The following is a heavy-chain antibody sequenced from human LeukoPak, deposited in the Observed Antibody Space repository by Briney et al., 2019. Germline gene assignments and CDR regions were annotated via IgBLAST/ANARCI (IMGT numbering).Heavy chain of an antibody. CDR3: RAHGY. V-gene: IGHV3-7*01. CDR1: VYSFRSNM. D-gene: IGHD2-2*01. J-gene: IGHJ4*02. Sequence: GVSVRLSCVVCVYSFRSNMMTGVRQAPGRGLEWAATILPGGRERYRVDSVKGRFTISRDNAKNPLYLQRSSLRAEDTAVYYMRAHGYWGQGTLVTVTS. CDR2: ILPGGRER.